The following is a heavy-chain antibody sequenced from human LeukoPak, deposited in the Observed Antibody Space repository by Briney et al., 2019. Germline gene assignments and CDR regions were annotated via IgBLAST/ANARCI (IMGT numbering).Heavy chain of an antibody. CDR3: ARRRSSFDY. D-gene: IGHD6-6*01. CDR2: ISYDGSNK. CDR1: GFTFSSYA. Sequence: GRSLRLSCAASGFTFSSYAMHWVRQAPGKGLEWVAVISYDGSNKYYADSVKGRFTISRDNSTNTLYLQMNSLRAEDTAVYYCARRRSSFDYWGQGTLVTVSS. V-gene: IGHV3-30-3*01. J-gene: IGHJ4*02.